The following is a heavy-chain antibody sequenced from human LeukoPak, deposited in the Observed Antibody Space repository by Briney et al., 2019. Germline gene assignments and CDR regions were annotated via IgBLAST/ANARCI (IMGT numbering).Heavy chain of an antibody. D-gene: IGHD3-22*01. CDR3: AKDSAYYYDSGGYYYD. J-gene: IGHJ4*02. V-gene: IGHV3-23*01. CDR1: RFTFSNYA. Sequence: GGSLRLSCAASRFTFSNYAMSWVRQAPGKGLEWVSAITGNGDYTDYADSVKGRFTISRDNSKNTLYLQMNSLRAEDTAMYYCAKDSAYYYDSGGYYYDWGQGTLVTVSS. CDR2: ITGNGDYT.